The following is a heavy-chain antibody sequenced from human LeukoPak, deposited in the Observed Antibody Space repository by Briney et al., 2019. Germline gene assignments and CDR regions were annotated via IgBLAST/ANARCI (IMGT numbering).Heavy chain of an antibody. V-gene: IGHV1-69*01. D-gene: IGHD6-25*01. CDR3: ARVRLLGYYYYYMDV. Sequence: GSSVKVSCKASGDTFSSYAISWVRQAPGQGLEWMGGIIPIFGTANYAQKFQGRVTITADESTSTAYMELSSLRSEDTAVYYCARVRLLGYYYYYMDVWGKGTTVTISS. CDR1: GDTFSSYA. CDR2: IIPIFGTA. J-gene: IGHJ6*03.